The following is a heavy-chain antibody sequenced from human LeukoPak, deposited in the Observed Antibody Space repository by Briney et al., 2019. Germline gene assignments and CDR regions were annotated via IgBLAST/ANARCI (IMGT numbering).Heavy chain of an antibody. CDR3: ARGYCSSNRCPTPGAFDI. V-gene: IGHV3-53*04. D-gene: IGHD2-2*01. J-gene: IGHJ3*02. CDR1: GGSISSSNYY. CDR2: IYSGGST. Sequence: ETLSLTCTVSGGSISSSNYYWGWIRQPPGKGPEWVSVIYSGGSTYYADSVKGRFTISRHNSKNTLYLQMNSLKPEDTAVYYCARGYCSSNRCPTPGAFDIWGQGTMVTVSS.